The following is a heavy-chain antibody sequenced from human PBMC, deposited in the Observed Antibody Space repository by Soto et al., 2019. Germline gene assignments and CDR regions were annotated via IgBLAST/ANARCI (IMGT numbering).Heavy chain of an antibody. CDR2: INHSGST. V-gene: IGHV4-39*07. J-gene: IGHJ6*02. D-gene: IGHD3-9*01. Sequence: SGPTLVNPTQTLTLTCTFSGFSLSTSGMCVSWIRQPPGKGLEWIGEINHSGSTNYNPSLKSRVTISVDTSKNQFSLKLSSVTAADTAVYYCARGGVSVRYFDWLNYYYGMDVWGQGTTVTGSS. CDR1: GFSLSTSGM. CDR3: ARGGVSVRYFDWLNYYYGMDV.